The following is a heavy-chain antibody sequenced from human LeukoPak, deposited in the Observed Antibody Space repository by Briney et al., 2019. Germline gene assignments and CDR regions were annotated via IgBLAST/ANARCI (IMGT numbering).Heavy chain of an antibody. CDR3: ARDNRGEVTLFDY. V-gene: IGHV4-39*07. CDR1: GGSISSSSYC. Sequence: SETLSLTCTVSGGSISSSSYCWGWVRQPPGKGLEWIGCMYYSGSTHYNPSLMSRVTISVDTSKNQFSLKVNSVTAADTAVHYCARDNRGEVTLFDYWGQGTLVTVSS. J-gene: IGHJ4*02. D-gene: IGHD2-21*02. CDR2: MYYSGST.